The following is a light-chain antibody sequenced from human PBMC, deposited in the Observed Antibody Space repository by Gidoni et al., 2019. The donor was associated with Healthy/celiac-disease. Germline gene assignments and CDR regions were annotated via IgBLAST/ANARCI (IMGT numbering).Light chain of an antibody. Sequence: EFVLTQSPRTLSLSPGERATLSCRASQSVSSSYLAWYQQKPGQAPRPLIYGASSRATGIPDRFSGSGSGTDFTLTISRLEPEDFAVYYCQQYGSSPPITFGQGTRLEIK. CDR1: QSVSSSY. CDR3: QQYGSSPPIT. CDR2: GAS. J-gene: IGKJ5*01. V-gene: IGKV3-20*01.